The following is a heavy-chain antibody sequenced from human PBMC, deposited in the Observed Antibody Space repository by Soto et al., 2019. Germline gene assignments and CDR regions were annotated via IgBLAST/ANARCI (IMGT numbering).Heavy chain of an antibody. CDR2: ILYSGDT. Sequence: SETLSLTCSVSSGSISSNSYLWGWIRQPPGKGLEWIGAILYSGDTYYSESLKSRVTMSVDTAKNQFSLKLNSVTAADTAVYYCARQGRNTKTVILRHYATDFWGQGTAVTVSS. CDR1: SGSISSNSYL. CDR3: ARQGRNTKTVILRHYATDF. V-gene: IGHV4-39*01. J-gene: IGHJ6*02. D-gene: IGHD3-22*01.